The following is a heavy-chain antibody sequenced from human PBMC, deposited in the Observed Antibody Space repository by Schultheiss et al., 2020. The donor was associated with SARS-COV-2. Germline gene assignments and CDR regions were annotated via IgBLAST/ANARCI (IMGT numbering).Heavy chain of an antibody. D-gene: IGHD3-10*01. V-gene: IGHV4-59*12. CDR1: GGSISSYY. J-gene: IGHJ6*03. CDR2: IYYSGST. CDR3: ARVAYNYGSGSYYNVYYYYYMDV. Sequence: SETLSLTCTVSGGSISSYYWSWIRQPPGKGLEWIGYIYYSGSTNYNPSLKSRVTMSVDTSKNQFSLKLSSVTAADTAVYYCARVAYNYGSGSYYNVYYYYYMDVWGKGTTVTVSS.